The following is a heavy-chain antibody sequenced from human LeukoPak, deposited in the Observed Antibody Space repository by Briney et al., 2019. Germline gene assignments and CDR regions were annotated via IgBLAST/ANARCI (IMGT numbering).Heavy chain of an antibody. V-gene: IGHV1-46*01. J-gene: IGHJ3*02. CDR1: GYIFTNYY. CDR2: INPSGDST. D-gene: IGHD3-3*01. Sequence: ASVKVSCKASGYIFTNYYMHSVRQAPGQGLEWMGKINPSGDSTNSAQKFQGRVSMTRDTSASTVYMEVSSLRSEDTAVYYCSRAYDFRDAFDIWGQGTMVTVSS. CDR3: SRAYDFRDAFDI.